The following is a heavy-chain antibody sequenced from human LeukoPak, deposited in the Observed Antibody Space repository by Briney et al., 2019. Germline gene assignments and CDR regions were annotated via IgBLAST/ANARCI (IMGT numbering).Heavy chain of an antibody. D-gene: IGHD2-2*01. V-gene: IGHV4-30-2*01. J-gene: IGHJ5*02. CDR3: ARLQYCSGTSCYWFDP. CDR1: GGSISSGLYS. CDR2: IYHTGST. Sequence: SKTLSLTCDVSGGSISSGLYSWSWIRQPLGKGLEWIGYIYHTGSTYYNPSLKSRVTISVDTSKNQFSLRLSSVTAADTAVYYCARLQYCSGTSCYWFDPWGQGTLVTVPS.